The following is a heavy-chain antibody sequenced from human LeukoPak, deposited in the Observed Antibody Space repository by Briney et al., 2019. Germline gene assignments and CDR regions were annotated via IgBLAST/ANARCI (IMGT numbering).Heavy chain of an antibody. J-gene: IGHJ4*02. CDR2: ISSSGSTI. V-gene: IGHV3-48*03. Sequence: GGALRLSCAASGFTFSSYEMNWVRQAPGKGLEGVSYISSSGSTIYYAGSVKGRFTISRDNAKNSLYLQMNSLRSEDTAVYYCATASHYYDSSILDYWGQGTLVTVSS. CDR3: ATASHYYDSSILDY. D-gene: IGHD3-22*01. CDR1: GFTFSSYE.